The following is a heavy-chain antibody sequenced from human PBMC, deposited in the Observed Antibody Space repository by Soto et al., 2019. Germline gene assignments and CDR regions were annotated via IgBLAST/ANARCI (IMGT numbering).Heavy chain of an antibody. J-gene: IGHJ4*02. D-gene: IGHD2-8*01. V-gene: IGHV4-39*01. CDR2: LHYTGVT. CDR3: ARQTGVYANSYFDH. CDR1: GGSITNYNFY. Sequence: PSETLSLTCTVSGGSITNYNFYWGWVRQPPGKCLEWIGSLHYTGVTYHYPSLKSRVTLSVDTSKNKFSLTLSSVTAADTALYYCARQTGVYANSYFDHWGQGTLVTVSS.